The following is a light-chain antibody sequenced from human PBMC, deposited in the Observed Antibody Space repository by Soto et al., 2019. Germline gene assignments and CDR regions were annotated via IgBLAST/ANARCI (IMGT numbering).Light chain of an antibody. CDR2: GAS. CDR3: QQYNNWPWT. Sequence: EIVMTQSPATLSVSPGGRATLSCRASQSISDTLAWYQQKPGQAPRLLIYGASKRATGFPARFSGSGSGTDFTLTIISLQSEDFAVYYCQQYNNWPWTFGQGTKVEIK. J-gene: IGKJ1*01. V-gene: IGKV3-15*01. CDR1: QSISDT.